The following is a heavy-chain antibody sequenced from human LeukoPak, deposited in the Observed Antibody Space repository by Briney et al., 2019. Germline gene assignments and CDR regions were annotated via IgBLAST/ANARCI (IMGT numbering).Heavy chain of an antibody. D-gene: IGHD2-8*01. J-gene: IGHJ4*02. Sequence: ASVKVSCKASGYTFTGYYMHWVRQAPGQGLEWMGWINPNSGGTNYAQKFQGRVTMTRDTSISTAYMELSRLRSDDTAVYYCARDLPRSGIVLMVYAIFDYWGQGTLVTVSS. CDR1: GYTFTGYY. V-gene: IGHV1-2*02. CDR3: ARDLPRSGIVLMVYAIFDY. CDR2: INPNSGGT.